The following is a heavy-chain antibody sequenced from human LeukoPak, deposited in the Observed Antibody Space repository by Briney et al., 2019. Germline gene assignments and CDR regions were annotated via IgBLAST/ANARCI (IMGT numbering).Heavy chain of an antibody. J-gene: IGHJ4*02. V-gene: IGHV4-39*07. D-gene: IGHD1-7*01. CDR1: GGSISSSSYY. Sequence: KPSETLSLTCTGSGGSISSSSYYWGWIRQPPGKGLEWIGSIYYRGSTYYNPSLKSRVTISVDTSKNQFSLKLSSVTAADTAVYYCARGRNWNYESHFDYWGQGTLVTVSS. CDR3: ARGRNWNYESHFDY. CDR2: IYYRGST.